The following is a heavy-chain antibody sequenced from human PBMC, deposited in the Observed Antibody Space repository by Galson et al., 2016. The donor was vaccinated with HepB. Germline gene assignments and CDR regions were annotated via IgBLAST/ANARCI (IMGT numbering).Heavy chain of an antibody. CDR3: AKDSYIALADLDY. CDR1: GFTFSSFA. J-gene: IGHJ4*02. Sequence: SLRLSCAASGFTFSSFAMNWVRQAPGKGLEWVSGITGSASSTFYADSVKGRFTISRDNSKNMLYLQMNSLRAEDTAVYYCAKDSYIALADLDYWGQGTLVTVSS. CDR2: ITGSASST. D-gene: IGHD6-19*01. V-gene: IGHV3-23*01.